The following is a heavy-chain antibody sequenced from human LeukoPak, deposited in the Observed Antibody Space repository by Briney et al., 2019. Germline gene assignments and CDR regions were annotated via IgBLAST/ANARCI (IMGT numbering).Heavy chain of an antibody. V-gene: IGHV4-59*08. J-gene: IGHJ6*03. CDR3: ASPGYCSGGSCLNYYYYMDV. CDR2: IYYSGST. Sequence: SETLSLTCTVSGGSISSYYWSWIRQPPGKGLEWIGYIYYSGSTNYNPSLKSRVTISVDTSKNQFSLKLSSVTAADTAVYYCASPGYCSGGSCLNYYYYMDVWGKGTTVTVSS. CDR1: GGSISSYY. D-gene: IGHD2-15*01.